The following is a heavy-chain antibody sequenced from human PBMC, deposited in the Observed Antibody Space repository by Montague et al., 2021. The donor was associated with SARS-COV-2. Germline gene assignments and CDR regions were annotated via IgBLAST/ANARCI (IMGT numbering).Heavy chain of an antibody. CDR3: ARDYQVVIIISSWHYYGMDV. D-gene: IGHD3-3*01. J-gene: IGHJ6*02. Sequence: TLSLTCTVSGGSISSGYYCWSCLRPPEGKGLEWKRSIYTSGSTNHTPPSKSRITISIDTTKNQFSLKLRSVTAADTAVYYCARDYQVVIIISSWHYYGMDVWGQGTMVTVSS. CDR1: GGSISSGYYC. CDR2: IYTSGST. V-gene: IGHV4-61*02.